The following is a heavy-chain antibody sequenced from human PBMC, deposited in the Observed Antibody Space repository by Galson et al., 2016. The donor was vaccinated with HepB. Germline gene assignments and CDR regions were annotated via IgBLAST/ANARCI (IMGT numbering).Heavy chain of an antibody. V-gene: IGHV1-18*01. D-gene: IGHD2/OR15-2a*01. CDR3: ARAVQYRFDS. CDR1: GYTFTTSG. J-gene: IGHJ4*02. CDR2: ISTHSGNT. Sequence: SVKVSCKASGYTFTTSGISWVRQAPGQGLEWMGWISTHSGNTKYARKFQGGLTLTTDSSTTTAYMELRSLRFDDTALYYCARAVQYRFDSWGQGTLVTVSA.